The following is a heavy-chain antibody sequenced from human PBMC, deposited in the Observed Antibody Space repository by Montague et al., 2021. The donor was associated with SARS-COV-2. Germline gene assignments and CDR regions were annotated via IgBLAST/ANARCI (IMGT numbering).Heavy chain of an antibody. D-gene: IGHD3-16*01. CDR2: IDWDDDK. J-gene: IGHJ4*02. CDR3: ATTIYDYVWGTRVEFDY. CDR1: GFSLSTSEMC. Sequence: PALVKPTQTLTLTCTFSGFSLSTSEMCVSWIRQPPGKALEWLALIDWDDDKYYSTSLKTRLTISKDTSKNQVVLTMTNMDPVDTATYYCATTIYDYVWGTRVEFDYWGQGTLVTVSS. V-gene: IGHV2-70*01.